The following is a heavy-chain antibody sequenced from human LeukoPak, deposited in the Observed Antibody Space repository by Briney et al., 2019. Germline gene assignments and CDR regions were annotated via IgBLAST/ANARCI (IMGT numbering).Heavy chain of an antibody. CDR2: ISTTSSYI. CDR3: ARERYYYDSSGYSHRIDAFDI. V-gene: IGHV3-21*01. CDR1: GFTFSSYS. D-gene: IGHD3-22*01. J-gene: IGHJ3*02. Sequence: GGSLRLSCAASGFTFSSYSMNWVRQAPGKGLEWVSSISTTSSYIYYADSVKGRFTISRDNSKNTLYLQMNSLRAEDTAVYYCARERYYYDSSGYSHRIDAFDIWGQGTMVTVSS.